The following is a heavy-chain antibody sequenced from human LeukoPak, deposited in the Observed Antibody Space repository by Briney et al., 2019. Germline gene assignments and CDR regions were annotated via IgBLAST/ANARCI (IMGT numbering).Heavy chain of an antibody. V-gene: IGHV4-61*01. CDR3: ARGGYYYLDV. CDR2: IFYNGNT. Sequence: PSETLSLTCTVSGYSISSGYYWGWIRQPPGKGLEWIAYIFYNGNTKYNPSLWSRVTISIDTSRNQFFLNLNSVTAADTAVYYCARGGYYYLDVWGKGTTVTVSS. CDR1: GYSISSGYY. J-gene: IGHJ6*03.